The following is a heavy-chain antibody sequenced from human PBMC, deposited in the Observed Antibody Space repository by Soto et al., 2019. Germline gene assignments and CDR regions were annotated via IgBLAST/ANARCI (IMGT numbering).Heavy chain of an antibody. J-gene: IGHJ4*02. CDR2: INHSGST. V-gene: IGHV4-34*01. CDR3: ARAGGTMVRGVITETGYYFDY. CDR1: GGSFSGYY. Sequence: PSETLSLTCAVYGGSFSGYYWSWIRQPPGKGLEWIGEINHSGSTNYNPSLKSRVTISVDTSKNQFSLKLSSVTAADTAVYYCARAGGTMVRGVITETGYYFDYWGQGTLVTVSS. D-gene: IGHD3-10*01.